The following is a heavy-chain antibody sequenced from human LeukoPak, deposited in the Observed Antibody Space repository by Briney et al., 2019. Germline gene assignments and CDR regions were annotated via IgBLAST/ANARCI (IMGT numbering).Heavy chain of an antibody. CDR1: GGTFSSYA. CDR2: IIPILGIA. D-gene: IGHD3-22*01. J-gene: IGHJ4*02. V-gene: IGHV1-69*04. Sequence: ASVKVSCKASGGTFSSYAIRWVRQAPGQGLEWMGRIIPILGIANYAQKFQGRVTITADKSTSTAYMELSSLRSEDTAVYYCARLWDYYDSSGSRDYFDYWGQGTLVTVPS. CDR3: ARLWDYYDSSGSRDYFDY.